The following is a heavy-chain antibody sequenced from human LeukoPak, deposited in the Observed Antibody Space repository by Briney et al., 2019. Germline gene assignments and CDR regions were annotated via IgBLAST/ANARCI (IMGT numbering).Heavy chain of an antibody. D-gene: IGHD3-16*01. CDR1: GFTFSSYS. Sequence: GGSLRLSCAASGFTFSSYSMNWVRQAPGKGLEWVSSISSSSRHIYYADSVKGRFTISRDNAKNSLYLQMNSLRVEDTAVYYCARGVGLGGWFDPWGQGTLVTVSS. CDR3: ARGVGLGGWFDP. CDR2: ISSSSRHI. V-gene: IGHV3-21*01. J-gene: IGHJ5*02.